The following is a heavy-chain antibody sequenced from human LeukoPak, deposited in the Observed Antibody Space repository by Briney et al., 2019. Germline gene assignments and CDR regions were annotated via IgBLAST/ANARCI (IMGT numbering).Heavy chain of an antibody. CDR3: ASTIFGVVSYFDY. J-gene: IGHJ4*02. Sequence: ASVKVSCKASGYTFTNYAITWVRQAPGQGLEWMGGIIPIFGTANYAQKFQGRVTITTDESTSTAYMELSSLRSEDTAVYYCASTIFGVVSYFDYWGQGTLVTVSS. CDR2: IIPIFGTA. V-gene: IGHV1-69*05. CDR1: GYTFTNYA. D-gene: IGHD3-3*01.